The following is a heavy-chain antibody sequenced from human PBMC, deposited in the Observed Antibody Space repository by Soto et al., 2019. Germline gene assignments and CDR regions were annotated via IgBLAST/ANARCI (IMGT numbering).Heavy chain of an antibody. CDR1: GYMFTGYY. V-gene: IGHV1-2*02. CDR2: INPDSGGT. D-gene: IGHD5-12*01. J-gene: IGHJ4*02. CDR3: TRKVATFNLDY. Sequence: GASVKVSCKASGYMFTGYYMHWVRQAPGQGLEWMGWINPDSGGTNYQQKFQGRVTMTRDTSISTAYLELSSLRSDDTAVYYCTRKVATFNLDYWGQGTLVTVSS.